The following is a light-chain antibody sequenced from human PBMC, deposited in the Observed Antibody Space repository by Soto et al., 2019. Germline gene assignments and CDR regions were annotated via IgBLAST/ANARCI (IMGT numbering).Light chain of an antibody. V-gene: IGLV1-44*01. CDR3: AAWDDSLSGPV. J-gene: IGLJ3*02. CDR2: GNN. Sequence: QSVLTQPPSASGTPGQRVTISCSGSSSNIGRNTVNWYQQFPGTAPKLLIYGNNQRPSGVPDRFYGSKSGTSASLAISGLQSEDEADYYCAAWDDSLSGPVVGGGTKLTVL. CDR1: SSNIGRNT.